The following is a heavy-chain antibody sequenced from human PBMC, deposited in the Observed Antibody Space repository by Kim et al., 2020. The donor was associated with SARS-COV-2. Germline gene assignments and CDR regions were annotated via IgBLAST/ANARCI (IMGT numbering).Heavy chain of an antibody. V-gene: IGHV3-13*01. Sequence: GGSLRLSCAASGFIFSTYDLHWVRQGPGKGLEWVSGIGTLFDTYYPDSVKDRFTISRDNVKSSVYLQINSLRAGDTAVYYCARGLRHSYPYGLDVWGQGTTVTVS. CDR3: ARGLRHSYPYGLDV. CDR2: IGTLFDT. CDR1: GFIFSTYD. J-gene: IGHJ6*02. D-gene: IGHD3-16*02.